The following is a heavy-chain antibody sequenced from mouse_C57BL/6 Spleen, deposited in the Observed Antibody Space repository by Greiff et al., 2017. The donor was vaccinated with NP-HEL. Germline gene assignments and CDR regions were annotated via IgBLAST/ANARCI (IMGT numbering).Heavy chain of an antibody. CDR1: GYAFSSSW. CDR3: ARGGSGYVYAMDY. V-gene: IGHV1-82*01. D-gene: IGHD3-2*02. Sequence: VKLMESGPELVKPGASVKISCKASGYAFSSSWMNWVKQRPGKGLEWIGRIYPGDGDTNYNGKFKGKATLTADKSSSTAYMQLSSLTSEDSAVYFCARGGSGYVYAMDYWGQGTSVTVSS. J-gene: IGHJ4*01. CDR2: IYPGDGDT.